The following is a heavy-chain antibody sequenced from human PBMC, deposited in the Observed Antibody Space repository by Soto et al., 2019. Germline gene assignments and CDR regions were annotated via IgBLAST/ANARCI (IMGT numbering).Heavy chain of an antibody. V-gene: IGHV3-74*01. CDR2: INIDGTST. CDR1: GFTFSTYW. Sequence: EVQLVESGGGLIQPGGSLRLSCAASGFTFSTYWMHWVRQVPGKGLVWVSRINIDGTSTSSADSVKGRFTISRDNAKNTLYLQMNSLRDEDTAVYYCARTRISPYYLDYWGRGTLVTVSS. J-gene: IGHJ4*02. CDR3: ARTRISPYYLDY.